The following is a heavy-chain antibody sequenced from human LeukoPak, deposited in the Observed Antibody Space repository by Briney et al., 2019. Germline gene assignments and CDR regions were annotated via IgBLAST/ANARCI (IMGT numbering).Heavy chain of an antibody. CDR2: ISSNPGTT. Sequence: GGSLRLSCAASGFIFSAYSMDWVRQAPGKGLEWVSYISSNPGTTYYADSVKGRFTISRDNAKNSLYLQMNSLRAEDTAVYYCVYSGYDSNFDYWGQGTLVTVSS. CDR3: VYSGYDSNFDY. CDR1: GFIFSAYS. D-gene: IGHD5-12*01. J-gene: IGHJ4*02. V-gene: IGHV3-48*04.